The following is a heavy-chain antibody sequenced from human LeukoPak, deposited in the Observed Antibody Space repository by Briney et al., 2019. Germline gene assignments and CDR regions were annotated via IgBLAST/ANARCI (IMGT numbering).Heavy chain of an antibody. CDR1: GGSFSGYY. D-gene: IGHD5-18*01. J-gene: IGHJ4*02. V-gene: IGHV4-34*01. Sequence: SETLSLTCAVYGGSFSGYYWSWIRQPPGKGLEWIGEINHSGSTNYNPSLKSRVTISVDTSKNQFSLELSSVTAADTAVYYCARVPGYSYMDYWGQGTLVTVSS. CDR2: INHSGST. CDR3: ARVPGYSYMDY.